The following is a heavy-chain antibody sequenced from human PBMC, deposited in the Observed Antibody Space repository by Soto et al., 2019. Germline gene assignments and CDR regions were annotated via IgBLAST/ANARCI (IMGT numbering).Heavy chain of an antibody. Sequence: EVQLVDSGGGLAKPGGSLRLSCAASGFTLRNSWMSWVRQAPGKGLEWVARIKSYTDGGTTDYAAPVNGRFTISGDESKNTLYLQMNSRKTEDTAVYYCTTYHCSWGSDSYWWANWGQRNLVTVSS. CDR2: IKSYTDGGTT. CDR3: TTYHCSWGSDSYWWAN. CDR1: GFTLRNSW. D-gene: IGHD3-16*02. V-gene: IGHV3-15*01. J-gene: IGHJ4*02.